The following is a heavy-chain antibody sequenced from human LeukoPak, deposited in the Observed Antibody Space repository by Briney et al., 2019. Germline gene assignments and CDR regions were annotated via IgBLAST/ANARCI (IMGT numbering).Heavy chain of an antibody. D-gene: IGHD3-16*01. J-gene: IGHJ3*02. CDR1: GGSFSSFY. CDR3: ARHLNLGVSAFDI. Sequence: SETLSLTCTVSGGSFSSFYWSWVRQPPGKGMGGIGYIYYSGSTNYNPSLKSRVTISVDTSKNQFSLKLSSVTAADTAVYYCARHLNLGVSAFDIWGQGTMVTVSS. V-gene: IGHV4-59*08. CDR2: IYYSGST.